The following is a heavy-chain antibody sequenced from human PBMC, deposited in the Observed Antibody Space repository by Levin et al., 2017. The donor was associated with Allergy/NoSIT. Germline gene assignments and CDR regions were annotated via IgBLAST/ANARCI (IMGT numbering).Heavy chain of an antibody. V-gene: IGHV3-21*01. D-gene: IGHD3-22*01. CDR1: GFTFSSNS. CDR3: ARDLTFYYDTSGYYPFDY. Sequence: GGSLRLSCAASGFTFSSNSMNWVRQAPGKGLEWVSSISSSSSYIYYADSVKGRFTISRDNAKNSLFLQMNSLRAEDKAMYFCARDLTFYYDTSGYYPFDYWGQGTLVTVSS. CDR2: ISSSSSYI. J-gene: IGHJ4*02.